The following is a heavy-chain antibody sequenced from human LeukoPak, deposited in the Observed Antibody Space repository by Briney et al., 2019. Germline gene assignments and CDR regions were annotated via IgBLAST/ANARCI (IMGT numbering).Heavy chain of an antibody. CDR2: IWYDGSNK. J-gene: IGHJ4*02. CDR3: VKSGRPEWELPFDY. D-gene: IGHD1-26*01. V-gene: IGHV3-33*06. CDR1: GFTFSSYG. Sequence: GGSLRLSCAASGFTFSSYGMHWVRQAPGKGLEWVAVIWYDGSNKYYADSVKGRFTISRDNSKNTLYLQMNSLRAEDTAVYYCVKSGRPEWELPFDYWGQGTLVTVSS.